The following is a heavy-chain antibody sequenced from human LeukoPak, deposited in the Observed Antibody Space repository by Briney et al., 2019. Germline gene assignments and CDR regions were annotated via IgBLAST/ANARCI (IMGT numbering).Heavy chain of an antibody. CDR2: IYHSGST. CDR1: GFTFSSYA. V-gene: IGHV4-30-2*01. D-gene: IGHD5-12*01. CDR3: AREVAPEDGAFDI. J-gene: IGHJ3*02. Sequence: LRLSCAASGFTFSSYAMSWIRQPPGKGLEWIGYIYHSGSTYYNPSLKSRVTISVDRSKNQFSLKLSSVTAADTAVYYCAREVAPEDGAFDIWGQGTMVTVSS.